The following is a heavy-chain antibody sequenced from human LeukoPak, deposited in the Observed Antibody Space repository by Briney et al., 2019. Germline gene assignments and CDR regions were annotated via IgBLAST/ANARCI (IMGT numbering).Heavy chain of an antibody. CDR3: AREANYYGSGSYPNWFDP. D-gene: IGHD3-10*01. V-gene: IGHV3-21*01. CDR1: GFTFTGYS. J-gene: IGHJ5*02. Sequence: GGSLRLSCVVSGFTFTGYSMNWVRQAPGKGLEWVSSISSSSSHIFYADSVKGRFTISRDNARNALDLQMNSLRAEDAAVYYCAREANYYGSGSYPNWFDPWGQGTLVTVSS. CDR2: ISSSSSHI.